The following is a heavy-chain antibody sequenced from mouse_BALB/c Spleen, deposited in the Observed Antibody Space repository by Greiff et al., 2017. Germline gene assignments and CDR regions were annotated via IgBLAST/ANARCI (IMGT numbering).Heavy chain of an antibody. J-gene: IGHJ2*01. V-gene: IGHV2-5-1*01. D-gene: IGHD1-1*01. CDR3: AKNSYYGSSSYYFDY. CDR1: GFSLTSYG. CDR2: IWRGGST. Sequence: QVQLQQSGPSLVQPSQSLSITCTVSGFSLTSYGVHWVRQSPGKGLEWLGVIWRGGSTDYNAAFMSRLSITKDNSKSQVFFKMNSLQADDTAIYYCAKNSYYGSSSYYFDYWGQGTTLTVSS.